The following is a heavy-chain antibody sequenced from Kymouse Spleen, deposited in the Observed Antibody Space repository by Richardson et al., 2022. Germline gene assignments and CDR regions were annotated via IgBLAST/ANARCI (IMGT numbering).Heavy chain of an antibody. J-gene: IGHJ6*02. Sequence: QVQLVESGGGVVQPGRSLRLSCAASGFTFSSYGMHWVRQAPGKGLEWVAVISYDGSNKYYADSVKGRFTISRDNSKNTLYLQMNSLRAEDTAVYYCAKEGTGTSYYYYYGMDVWGQGTTVTVSS. CDR1: GFTFSSYG. V-gene: IGHV3-30*18. CDR2: ISYDGSNK. D-gene: IGHD1-7*01. CDR3: AKEGTGTSYYYYYGMDV.